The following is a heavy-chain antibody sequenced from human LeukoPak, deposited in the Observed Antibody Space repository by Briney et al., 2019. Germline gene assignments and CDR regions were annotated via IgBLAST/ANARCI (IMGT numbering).Heavy chain of an antibody. CDR3: ARGGSSWSFDY. D-gene: IGHD6-13*01. V-gene: IGHV3-48*01. CDR2: ISSSSSTI. Sequence: GGSLRLSCAASGFTFSSYNMNWVRQAPGKGLEWVSYISSSSSTIYYADSVKGRFTISRDNAKNSLYLRMNSLRAEDTAVYYCARGGSSWSFDYWGQGTLVTVSS. CDR1: GFTFSSYN. J-gene: IGHJ4*02.